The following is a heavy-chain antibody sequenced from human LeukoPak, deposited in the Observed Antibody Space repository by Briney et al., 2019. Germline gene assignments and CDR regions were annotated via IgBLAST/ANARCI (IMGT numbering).Heavy chain of an antibody. CDR2: ILAEGTFT. Sequence: PRGSLRLSWAASGFTLCRYAIHLVRQAAGERPEWDADILAEGTFTLYGDSVTGPFTISRDSSKHPLYLQMNRLRRDGPAVYYRAKEGVTIAAALDISAFDLWGQGTLVTVSS. CDR3: AKEGVTIAAALDISAFDL. D-gene: IGHD6-13*01. CDR1: GFTLCRYA. V-gene: IGHV3-30*14. J-gene: IGHJ4*01.